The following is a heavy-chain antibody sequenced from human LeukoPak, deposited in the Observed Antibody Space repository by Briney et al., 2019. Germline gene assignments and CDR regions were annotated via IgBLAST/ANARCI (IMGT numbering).Heavy chain of an antibody. CDR2: IKQDGSEK. CDR1: GFTFSSYD. CDR3: ARGWDYYDSTGYYYVSPYYFDY. D-gene: IGHD3-22*01. V-gene: IGHV3-7*01. J-gene: IGHJ4*02. Sequence: GGSLRLSCAASGFTFSSYDMNWVRQAPGKGLEWVANIKQDGSEKYYVDSVKGRFTISRDNAKNSLYLQMNSLRAEDTAVYYCARGWDYYDSTGYYYVSPYYFDYWGQGTLVTVSS.